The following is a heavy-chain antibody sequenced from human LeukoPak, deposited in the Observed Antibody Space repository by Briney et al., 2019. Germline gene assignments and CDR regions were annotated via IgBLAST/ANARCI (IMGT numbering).Heavy chain of an antibody. CDR3: ARDKTAYDFWSGYYKSGMDV. J-gene: IGHJ6*02. CDR2: ISSSSSYI. D-gene: IGHD3-3*01. Sequence: PGGSLGLSCAASGFTFSSYSMNWVRQAPGKGLEWVSSISSSSSYIYYADSVKGRFTISRDNAKNSLYLQMNSLRAEDTAVYYCARDKTAYDFWSGYYKSGMDVWGQGTTVTVSS. CDR1: GFTFSSYS. V-gene: IGHV3-21*01.